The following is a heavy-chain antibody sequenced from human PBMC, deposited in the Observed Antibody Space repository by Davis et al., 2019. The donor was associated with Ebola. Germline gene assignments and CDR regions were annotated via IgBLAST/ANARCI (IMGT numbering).Heavy chain of an antibody. CDR2: LYSSGTT. Sequence: PGGSLRLSCAASGFTVNTNYMAWVRQAPGKGLEWLSILYSSGTTYYADSVKGRFTISRDNSKYTLYLQMNSLRPEDTGVYYCARGESPMTSVTFEFWGQGTLVTVSS. J-gene: IGHJ4*02. V-gene: IGHV3-66*02. CDR1: GFTVNTNY. CDR3: ARGESPMTSVTFEF. D-gene: IGHD4-17*01.